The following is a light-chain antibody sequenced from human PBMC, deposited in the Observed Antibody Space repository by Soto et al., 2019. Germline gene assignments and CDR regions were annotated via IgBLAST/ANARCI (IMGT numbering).Light chain of an antibody. CDR3: QQRRNSPT. V-gene: IGKV3-11*01. CDR2: DAS. J-gene: IGKJ5*01. CDR1: QSISFY. Sequence: EIVLTQSPATLSLSPGERATLSCRASQSISFYLTRYQHKPGQAPRLLIYDASNRATGIPARFSGSGYGTDFTLTISSLEPEDFAVYYCQQRRNSPTFGQGTPLEI.